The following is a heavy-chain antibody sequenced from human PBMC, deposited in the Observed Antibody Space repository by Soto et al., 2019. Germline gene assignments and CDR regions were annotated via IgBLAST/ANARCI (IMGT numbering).Heavy chain of an antibody. D-gene: IGHD3-22*01. CDR2: IYYSGGT. J-gene: IGHJ5*02. V-gene: IGHV4-31*02. Sequence: PSENLSLTCTVSGASIGSGDYYWSWIRQHPGKGLEWIGYIYYSGGTHYNPSLKSRVTISLDTSKNQFSLGLSCVTSADAAVYYCASIYDSSGYYYGYDWFDPWGQGTLVTVSS. CDR1: GASIGSGDYY. CDR3: ASIYDSSGYYYGYDWFDP.